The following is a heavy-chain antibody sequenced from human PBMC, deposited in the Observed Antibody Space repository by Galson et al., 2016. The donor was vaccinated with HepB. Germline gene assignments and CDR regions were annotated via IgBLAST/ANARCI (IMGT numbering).Heavy chain of an antibody. V-gene: IGHV3-30*04. J-gene: IGHJ4*02. D-gene: IGHD6-19*01. Sequence: SLRLSCAASGFTFPTYAMHWVRQAPGKGLEWVAGISHDGGSDYYGGSVKGRFTISRDRSKNTLFLHMNSLSSEDTAVYYCARDRNPFVAGTGHFDHWGQGTLVSVSS. CDR3: ARDRNPFVAGTGHFDH. CDR2: ISHDGGSD. CDR1: GFTFPTYA.